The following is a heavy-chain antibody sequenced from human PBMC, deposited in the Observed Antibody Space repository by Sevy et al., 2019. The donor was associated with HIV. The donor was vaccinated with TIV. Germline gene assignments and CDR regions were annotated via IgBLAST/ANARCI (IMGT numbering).Heavy chain of an antibody. CDR1: GGSITSLY. J-gene: IGHJ4*02. V-gene: IGHV4-59*08. D-gene: IGHD1-26*01. CDR3: AGENAWGRGYS. Sequence: SETLSLTCTVSGGSITSLYWNWIRQPPGKGLEWIANIYYNGHINYNPSLKSRVTLSLDTSKNQSYLRLGSVTAADTAMYYCAGENAWGRGYSWGQGTLVTVSS. CDR2: IYYNGHI.